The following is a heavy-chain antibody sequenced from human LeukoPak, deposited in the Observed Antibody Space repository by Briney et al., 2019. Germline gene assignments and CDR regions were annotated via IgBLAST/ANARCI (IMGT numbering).Heavy chain of an antibody. CDR3: ARHDSFIPC. CDR2: ISDNEGST. CDR1: GSTFNYYA. V-gene: IGHV3-23*01. Sequence: GGSLRLSWAASGSTFNYYAISLLRQAPGKGLEWVSGISDNEGSTYYTDSVKGRFTISRDNTKNTVYPQMNNLRPDDTAVHFCARHDSFIPCWGQGTLVTVSS. J-gene: IGHJ4*02. D-gene: IGHD5-18*01.